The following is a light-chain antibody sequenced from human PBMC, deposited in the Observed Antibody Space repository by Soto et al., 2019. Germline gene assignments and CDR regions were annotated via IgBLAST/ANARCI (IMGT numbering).Light chain of an antibody. CDR3: QQLHSYPPYT. CDR1: QGISSY. Sequence: DIQLTQSPSFLSASVGDRVTITCRASQGISSYLAWYQQKPGKAPKLLIYAASTLQSGVPSRFSGSGSGTEFTLTISSLQPEDFATYYFQQLHSYPPYTVGQGTKLEIK. V-gene: IGKV1-9*01. J-gene: IGKJ2*01. CDR2: AAS.